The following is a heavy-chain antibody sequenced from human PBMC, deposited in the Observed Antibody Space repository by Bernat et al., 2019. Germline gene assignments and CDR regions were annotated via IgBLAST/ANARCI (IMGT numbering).Heavy chain of an antibody. Sequence: EVHLVESGGGLLQPGGSLRLSCAAPGFTFSGYDMSWVRQAPGKGLEWISYISSSGSKQYYADSVKGRFTISRDNAKNSLYLQMNSLRAEDTAVYYCARRYCVSTSCYGSIDYWGQGTLVTVSS. J-gene: IGHJ4*02. D-gene: IGHD2-2*01. CDR1: GFTFSGYD. V-gene: IGHV3-48*01. CDR3: ARRYCVSTSCYGSIDY. CDR2: ISSSGSKQ.